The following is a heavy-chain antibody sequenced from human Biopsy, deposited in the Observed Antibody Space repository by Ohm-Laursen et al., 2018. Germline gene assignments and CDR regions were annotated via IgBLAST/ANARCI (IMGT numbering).Heavy chain of an antibody. D-gene: IGHD1-26*01. CDR3: ARGTGRYYVYGAFDI. V-gene: IGHV4-34*01. CDR1: GGSFTGYY. Sequence: GTLSLTCAVYGGSFTGYYWSWIRQPPGKGLEWIGEINHSGSTNYNPSLKSRVTISLDTSKNQLSLKLSSVTAADTAVYYCARGTGRYYVYGAFDIWGQGTVVTVSS. CDR2: INHSGST. J-gene: IGHJ3*02.